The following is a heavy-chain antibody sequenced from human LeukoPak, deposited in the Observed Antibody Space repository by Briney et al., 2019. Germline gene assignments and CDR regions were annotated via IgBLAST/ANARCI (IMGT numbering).Heavy chain of an antibody. V-gene: IGHV3-7*03. CDR3: TTVTTMIVVVPDAFDI. CDR2: IKQDGSEK. CDR1: GFTFSSYW. J-gene: IGHJ3*02. D-gene: IGHD3-22*01. Sequence: GGSLRLSCAASGFTFSSYWMSWVRQAPGKGLEWVANIKQDGSEKYYVDSVKGRFTISRDNAKNSLYLQMNSLKTEDTAVYYCTTVTTMIVVVPDAFDIWGQGTMVTVSS.